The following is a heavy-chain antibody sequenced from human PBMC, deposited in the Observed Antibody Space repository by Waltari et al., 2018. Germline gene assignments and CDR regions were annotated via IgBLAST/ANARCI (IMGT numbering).Heavy chain of an antibody. CDR2: ISSNGGST. Sequence: EVQLVESGGGLVQPGGSLRLSCAASGFTFSSYAMHWVRQAPGKGLEYVSAISSNGGSTYYANSVKGRFTISRDNSKNTLYLQMGSLRAEDMAVYYCARAGLNRPSYYYYGMDVWGQGTTVTVSS. CDR1: GFTFSSYA. CDR3: ARAGLNRPSYYYYGMDV. D-gene: IGHD3-10*01. J-gene: IGHJ6*02. V-gene: IGHV3-64*01.